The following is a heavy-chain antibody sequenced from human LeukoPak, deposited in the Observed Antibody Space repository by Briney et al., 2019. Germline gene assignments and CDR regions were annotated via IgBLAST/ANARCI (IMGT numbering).Heavy chain of an antibody. J-gene: IGHJ4*02. Sequence: PGGSLRLSCAASGITFSSYAMSWVRQAPGKGLEWVSEIGGSGGSIYYADSVKGRFTIFRDNSKNTLYLQMNSLRAEDTAVYYCAKDLGYVWGSYRALWGQGTLATVSS. V-gene: IGHV3-23*01. CDR1: GITFSSYA. CDR3: AKDLGYVWGSYRAL. CDR2: IGGSGGSI. D-gene: IGHD3-16*02.